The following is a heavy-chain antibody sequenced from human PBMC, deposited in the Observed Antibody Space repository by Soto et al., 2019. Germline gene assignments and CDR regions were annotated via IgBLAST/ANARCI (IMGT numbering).Heavy chain of an antibody. CDR1: GGTFSSYP. Sequence: AVKVSCKASGGTFSSYPISRLRPAPGQGLAWMGGIIPIFGTANYAQKLQGGVTITADESTSTAYMELSSLRSEDTAVYYCARAVLTTVVTYYFDYWGQGTLVTVSS. CDR2: IIPIFGTA. D-gene: IGHD4-17*01. V-gene: IGHV1-69*01. CDR3: ARAVLTTVVTYYFDY. J-gene: IGHJ4*02.